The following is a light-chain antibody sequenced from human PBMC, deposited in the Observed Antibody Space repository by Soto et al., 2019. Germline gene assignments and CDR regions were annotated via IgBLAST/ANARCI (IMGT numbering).Light chain of an antibody. J-gene: IGLJ1*01. Sequence: LTQPAWVSRSRGQSITIACTGTISDVGGYRYVSWYQQHPFKAPKLMIYEVSNRPSGVSNRFSGSKSGNTASLTISGLQAGDEADYYCRSHTTTSTRIFGTGTKVTVL. CDR2: EVS. CDR1: ISDVGGYRY. V-gene: IGLV2-14*01. CDR3: RSHTTTSTRI.